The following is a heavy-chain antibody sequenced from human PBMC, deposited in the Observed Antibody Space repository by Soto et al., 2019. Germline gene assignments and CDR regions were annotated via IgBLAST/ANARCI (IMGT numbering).Heavy chain of an antibody. CDR2: TYYSGST. CDR3: TSFSTNSGDLFDY. J-gene: IGHJ4*02. V-gene: IGHV4-31*03. CDR1: GGSIRSGGYH. Sequence: QVQLQAPGPGLVKPSQTLSLICTVSGGSIRSGGYHCSLIRQHPGKGLEWIGYTYYSGSTYYNPSLKGRINISIDTSENQFSLRLSSVTVADSVVYYCTSFSTNSGDLFDYWGQGTLVTVSS. D-gene: IGHD2-21*02.